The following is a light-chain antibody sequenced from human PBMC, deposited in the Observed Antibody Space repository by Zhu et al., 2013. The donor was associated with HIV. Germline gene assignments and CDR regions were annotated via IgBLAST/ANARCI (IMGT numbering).Light chain of an antibody. CDR1: QDVRSA. CDR3: QQATNFPPE. CDR2: TTS. V-gene: IGKV1-12*01. J-gene: IGKJ1*01. Sequence: DIQMTQSPSSVSASVGDRVTITCRASQDVRSALGWYQQKPGRAPTLLIYTTSNLFLGVPSRLSASASGTDFTLSISDLQPEDSATYYCQQATNFPPEFGLGTKVEV.